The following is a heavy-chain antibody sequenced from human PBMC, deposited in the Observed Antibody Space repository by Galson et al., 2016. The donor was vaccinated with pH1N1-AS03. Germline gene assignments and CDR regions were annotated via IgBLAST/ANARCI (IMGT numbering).Heavy chain of an antibody. CDR1: GFTFSSYS. J-gene: IGHJ6*02. V-gene: IGHV3-48*01. CDR2: ISSSSRTI. Sequence: SLRLSCAASGFTFSSYSMNWVRQAPGKGLEWVSYISSSSRTIYYADSVKGRFTISTDNAKNSLYLQVSSLRAEDTAVYYCARDALGGEYGMDVWGQGTTVTVSS. CDR3: ARDALGGEYGMDV. D-gene: IGHD3-16*01.